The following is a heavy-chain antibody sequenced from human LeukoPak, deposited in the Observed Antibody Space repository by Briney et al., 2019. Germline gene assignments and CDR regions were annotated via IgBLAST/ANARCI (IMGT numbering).Heavy chain of an antibody. J-gene: IGHJ4*02. CDR3: ARDYGDYEFSYYFDY. V-gene: IGHV3-30-3*01. Sequence: GGSLRLSCAASGFTFSSYAMHWVRQAPGKGLEWVVVISYDGSNKYYADSVKGRFTISRDNSKNTLYLQMNSLRAEDTAVYYCARDYGDYEFSYYFDYWGQGTLVTVSS. D-gene: IGHD4-17*01. CDR1: GFTFSSYA. CDR2: ISYDGSNK.